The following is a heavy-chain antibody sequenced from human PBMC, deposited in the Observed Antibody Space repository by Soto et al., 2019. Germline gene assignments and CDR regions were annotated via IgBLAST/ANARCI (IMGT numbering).Heavy chain of an antibody. J-gene: IGHJ6*02. D-gene: IGHD6-13*01. CDR1: GDSIRSSSY. Sequence: SETLSLTCTVSGDSIRSSSYWGWIRQPPGEGLEWIGSIYSTGNTYYNPSLNSQVTISVDTSKNQFSLNVISVTAADTAVYYCRRSSRYSTDVWGQGTTVTVSS. CDR3: RRSSRYSTDV. CDR2: IYSTGNT. V-gene: IGHV4-39*01.